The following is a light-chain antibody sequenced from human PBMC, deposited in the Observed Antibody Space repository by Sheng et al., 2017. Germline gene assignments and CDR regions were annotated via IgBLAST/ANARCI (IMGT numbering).Light chain of an antibody. J-gene: IGLJ3*02. CDR1: SSNIGNTF. CDR3: GTWDSSLSGGRV. CDR2: RNN. V-gene: IGLV1-47*01. Sequence: QPVLTQPPSASGTPGQRVTISCSGSSSNIGNTFVYWYQKLPGTAPKLLISRNNQRRSGVPDRFSGSKSGTSASLAISGLRSEDEADYYCGTWDSSLSGGRVLGGGTKLTVL.